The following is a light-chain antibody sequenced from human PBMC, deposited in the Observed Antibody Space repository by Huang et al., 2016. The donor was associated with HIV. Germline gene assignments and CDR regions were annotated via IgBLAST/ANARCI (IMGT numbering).Light chain of an antibody. V-gene: IGKV3-15*01. J-gene: IGKJ2*01. CDR3: QHYNNWPPRYT. CDR2: DAS. CDR1: QNVNKN. Sequence: EVVMTQSPATLSVSPGERAARSCRASQNVNKNVAWYQRKPGQAPRLLIYDASTRATNIPARFSGSGSGTEFTLAISSLQSEDFAVYYCQHYNNWPPRYTFGQGTKLEI.